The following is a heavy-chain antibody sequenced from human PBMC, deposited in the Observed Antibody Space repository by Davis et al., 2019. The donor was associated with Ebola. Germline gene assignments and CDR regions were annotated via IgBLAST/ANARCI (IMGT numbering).Heavy chain of an antibody. CDR2: ISWDGGST. Sequence: GESLKISCAASGFTFDDYTMHWVRPAPGKGLEWVSLISWDGGSTYYADSVKGRFTISRDNSKNSLYLQMNSLRTEDTALYYCAKDTGSSSWYDYWGQGTLVTVSS. V-gene: IGHV3-43*01. CDR1: GFTFDDYT. J-gene: IGHJ4*02. CDR3: AKDTGSSSWYDY. D-gene: IGHD6-13*01.